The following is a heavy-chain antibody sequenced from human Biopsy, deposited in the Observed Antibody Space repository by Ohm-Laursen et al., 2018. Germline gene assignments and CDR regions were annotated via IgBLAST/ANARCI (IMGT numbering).Heavy chain of an antibody. Sequence: GSLRLSCAASEFNVDRNHMNWVRQGPGKGLVWVSRINIDGSTTRYADSVKGRFTISRDNAKNTLYLQMNSLGVEDSAVYYCVRDIYYITNWRAFDMWGQGTMVTVAS. CDR1: EFNVDRNH. CDR2: INIDGSTT. V-gene: IGHV3-74*01. D-gene: IGHD1-1*01. J-gene: IGHJ3*02. CDR3: VRDIYYITNWRAFDM.